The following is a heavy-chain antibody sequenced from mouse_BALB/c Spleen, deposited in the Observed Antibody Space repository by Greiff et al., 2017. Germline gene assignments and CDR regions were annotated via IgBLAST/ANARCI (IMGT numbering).Heavy chain of an antibody. J-gene: IGHJ4*01. Sequence: EVQLMESGPGLVKPSQSLSLTCTVTGYSITSDYAWNWIRQFPGNKLEWMGYISYSGSTSYNPSLKSRISITRDTSKNQFFLQLNSVTTEDTATYYCARGGGNYAMDYWGQGTSVTVSS. D-gene: IGHD2-14*01. CDR2: ISYSGST. CDR1: GYSITSDYA. V-gene: IGHV3-2*02. CDR3: ARGGGNYAMDY.